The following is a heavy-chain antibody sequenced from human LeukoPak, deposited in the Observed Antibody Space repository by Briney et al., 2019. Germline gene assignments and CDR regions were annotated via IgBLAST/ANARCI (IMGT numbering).Heavy chain of an antibody. Sequence: SGPALVKPTQTLTLTCTFSGFSLSTTGLCVSWIRQPPGKALEWLARIDWDEDKFYSTSLKTRLSIFKDTSKNLVVLTMTNMAPVDTATYYCARTRGSSGSYYPDYWGQGILVTVSS. CDR1: GFSLSTTGLC. D-gene: IGHD3-10*01. V-gene: IGHV2-70*17. J-gene: IGHJ4*02. CDR3: ARTRGSSGSYYPDY. CDR2: IDWDEDK.